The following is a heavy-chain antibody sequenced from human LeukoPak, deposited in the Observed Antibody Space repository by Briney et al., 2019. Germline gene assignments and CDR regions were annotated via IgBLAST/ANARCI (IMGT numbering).Heavy chain of an antibody. CDR1: GFTFSSFT. D-gene: IGHD3-22*01. Sequence: GGSLRLSCAASGFTFSSFTMHWVRQAPGKGLEWVAVISYDGSNKYYADSVKGRFTISRDNSRNTLSLQMNSLRAEDTAVYFCASGDYSDSSGYRPYYYYYMDVWGKGTTVTVSS. CDR2: ISYDGSNK. V-gene: IGHV3-30*04. CDR3: ASGDYSDSSGYRPYYYYYMDV. J-gene: IGHJ6*03.